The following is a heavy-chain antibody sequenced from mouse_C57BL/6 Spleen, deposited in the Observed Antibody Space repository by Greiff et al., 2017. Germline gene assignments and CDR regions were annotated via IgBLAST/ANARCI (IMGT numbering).Heavy chain of an antibody. V-gene: IGHV1-80*01. D-gene: IGHD3-2*02. CDR3: AKGAAQATDAMDY. CDR1: GYAFSSYW. CDR2: IYPGDGDT. J-gene: IGHJ4*01. Sequence: QVQLQQSGAELVKPGASVKISCKASGYAFSSYWMNWVKQRPGKGLEWIGQIYPGDGDTNYNGKFKGKATLAADKSSSTAYMQLRSLTSENSADDFCAKGAAQATDAMDYWGQGTSVTVSS.